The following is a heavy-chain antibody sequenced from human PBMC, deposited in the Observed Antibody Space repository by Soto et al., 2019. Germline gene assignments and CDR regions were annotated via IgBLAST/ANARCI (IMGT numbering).Heavy chain of an antibody. CDR3: AAGGGLPRYY. Sequence: QLQLQESGSGLVKPSQTLSLTCAVSGGSISSGGYSWSWIRQPPGKGLEWIGYVYHSGSTYYNPSRKRRVXIXXDRAKNQLPLKLSSVTAAHTAVYYCAAGGGLPRYYWGQGTLVTVSS. V-gene: IGHV4-30-2*01. CDR1: GGSISSGGYS. CDR2: VYHSGST. J-gene: IGHJ4*02. D-gene: IGHD5-12*01.